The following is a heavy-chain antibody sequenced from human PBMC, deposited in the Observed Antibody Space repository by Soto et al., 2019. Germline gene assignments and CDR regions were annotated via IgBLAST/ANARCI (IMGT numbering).Heavy chain of an antibody. V-gene: IGHV1-24*01. CDR2: FDPEDGET. Sequence: ASVKVYCKVSGYTLTELSMHWVRQAPGKGLEWMGGFDPEDGETIYAQKFQGRVTMTEDTSTDTAYMELSSLRSEDTAVYYCASQDRGYSYGSPPYGMDVWGQGTTVTVSS. D-gene: IGHD5-18*01. CDR1: GYTLTELS. CDR3: ASQDRGYSYGSPPYGMDV. J-gene: IGHJ6*02.